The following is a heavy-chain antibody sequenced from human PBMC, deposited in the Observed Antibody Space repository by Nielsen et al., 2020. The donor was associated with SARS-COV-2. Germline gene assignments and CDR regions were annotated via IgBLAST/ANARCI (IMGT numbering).Heavy chain of an antibody. J-gene: IGHJ3*02. Sequence: SLMIPCPAPGFTFEDYAMHLVREAPGKGLEWVSGIRWHSGSIGYADSVKGRFTISRDNAKNSLYLQMNSLRAEDTALYHCARDFSDTAMVTATFDIWGKGTMVTVSS. D-gene: IGHD5-18*01. V-gene: IGHV3-9*01. CDR1: GFTFEDYA. CDR3: ARDFSDTAMVTATFDI. CDR2: IRWHSGSI.